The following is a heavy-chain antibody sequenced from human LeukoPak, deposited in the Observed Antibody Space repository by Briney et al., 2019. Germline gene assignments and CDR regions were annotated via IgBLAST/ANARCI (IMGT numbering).Heavy chain of an antibody. CDR1: GFTFSSYA. CDR2: ISGSGGST. V-gene: IGHV3-23*01. CDR3: AKEIGSYYDSSGYYLFDY. D-gene: IGHD3-22*01. J-gene: IGHJ4*02. Sequence: GGSLRLSCAASGFTFSSYAMSWVRQAPGKGLEWVSAISGSGGSTYYADSVKGRFTISRDNSKNTLYLQMNSLRAEDTAVYYCAKEIGSYYDSSGYYLFDYWGQGTLVTVSS.